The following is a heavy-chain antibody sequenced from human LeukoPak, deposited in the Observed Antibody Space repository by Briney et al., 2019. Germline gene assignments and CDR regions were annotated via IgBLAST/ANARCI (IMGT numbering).Heavy chain of an antibody. D-gene: IGHD3-22*01. V-gene: IGHV1-46*01. CDR3: ARDQRYDSSGSYYFDY. Sequence: GASVKVSCKASGYTFTSYYMHWVRQAPGQGLEWMGIINPSGGSTSYAQKFQGRVTMTRDTSTSTVYMELSSLRSEDTAVYYCARDQRYDSSGSYYFDYWGQGTLVTVSS. CDR1: GYTFTSYY. CDR2: INPSGGST. J-gene: IGHJ4*02.